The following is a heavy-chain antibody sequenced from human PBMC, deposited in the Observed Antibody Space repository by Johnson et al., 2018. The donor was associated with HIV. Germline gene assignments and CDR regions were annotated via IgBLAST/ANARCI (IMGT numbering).Heavy chain of an antibody. D-gene: IGHD2/OR15-2a*01. Sequence: VQLVESGGGVVRPGGSLRVSCAASGFTFDDYGMSWVRQAPGKGLEWVSGINWNGGNTGYADSVKGRFTISRDNSKNTLYLQMNSLRAEDTAVYYCAKDWVEYGAFDIWGQGAMVTVSS. V-gene: IGHV3-20*04. CDR2: INWNGGNT. CDR1: GFTFDDYG. J-gene: IGHJ3*02. CDR3: AKDWVEYGAFDI.